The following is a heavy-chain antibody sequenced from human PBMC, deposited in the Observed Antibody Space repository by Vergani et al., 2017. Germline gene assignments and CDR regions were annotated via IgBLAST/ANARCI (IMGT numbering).Heavy chain of an antibody. CDR1: GFTFSSYG. J-gene: IGHJ4*02. CDR3: ANLWFGELSGDYFDY. V-gene: IGHV3-30*02. Sequence: QVQLVESGGGVVQPGGSLRLSCAASGFTFSSYGMHWVRQAPGKGLEWVAFIRYDGSNKYYADSVKGRFTISRDNSKNTLYLLMNSLRAEDTAVYYCANLWFGELSGDYFDYWGQGTLVTVSS. D-gene: IGHD3-10*01. CDR2: IRYDGSNK.